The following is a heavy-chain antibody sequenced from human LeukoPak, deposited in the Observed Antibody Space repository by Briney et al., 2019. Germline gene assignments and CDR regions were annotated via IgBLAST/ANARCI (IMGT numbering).Heavy chain of an antibody. CDR2: ISSSGSTI. V-gene: IGHV3-11*01. CDR1: GFTFSDYY. CDR3: ASMGYYYDSSGYYRY. Sequence: GGSLRLSCAASGFTFSDYYMSWTRQAPGKGLEWVSYISSSGSTIYYADSVKGRFTISRDNAKNSLYLQMNSLRAEDTAVYYCASMGYYYDSSGYYRYWGQGTLVTVSS. J-gene: IGHJ4*02. D-gene: IGHD3-22*01.